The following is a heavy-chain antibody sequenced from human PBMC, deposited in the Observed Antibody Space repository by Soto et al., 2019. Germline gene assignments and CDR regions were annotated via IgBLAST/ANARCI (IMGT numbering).Heavy chain of an antibody. CDR1: GYTFTSYG. CDR2: FSAYNGNT. J-gene: IGHJ6*02. CDR3: ARDGVDTATGYYYGMDV. Sequence: ASVKVSCKASGYTFTSYGISWVRQAPGQGLEWMGWFSAYNGNTNYAQKRQGRVTMTTDTSTSTAYMELRSLRSDDTAVYYCARDGVDTATGYYYGMDVWAKGPRSPSP. V-gene: IGHV1-18*01. D-gene: IGHD5-18*01.